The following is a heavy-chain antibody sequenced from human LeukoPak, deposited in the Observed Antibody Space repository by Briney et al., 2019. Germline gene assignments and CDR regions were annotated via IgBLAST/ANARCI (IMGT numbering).Heavy chain of an antibody. D-gene: IGHD3-22*01. CDR2: IWYDGSNK. CDR1: GFTFSSYG. J-gene: IGHJ4*02. V-gene: IGHV3-33*01. CDR3: ARGGWGVFYDSSGYDFDF. Sequence: GGSLRLSCAASGFTFSSYGMHWVRQAPGKGLEWVAVIWYDGSNKYYADSVKGRFTISRDNSKNTLYLQMNSLRAEDTAVYYCARGGWGVFYDSSGYDFDFWGQGTLVTVSS.